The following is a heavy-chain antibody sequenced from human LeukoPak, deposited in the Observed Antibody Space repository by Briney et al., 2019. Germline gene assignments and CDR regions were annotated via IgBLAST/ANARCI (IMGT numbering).Heavy chain of an antibody. CDR2: ISAYNGNT. D-gene: IGHD2-2*02. V-gene: IGHV1-18*01. CDR1: GYTFTSYG. J-gene: IGHJ3*02. Sequence: GASVKVSCKASGYTFTSYGISWVRQAPGQGLEWMGWISAYNGNTNYAQKLQGRVTMTTATSTSTAYMELRSLRSDDTAVYYCARRVVPAAVPAFDIWGQGTMVTVSS. CDR3: ARRVVPAAVPAFDI.